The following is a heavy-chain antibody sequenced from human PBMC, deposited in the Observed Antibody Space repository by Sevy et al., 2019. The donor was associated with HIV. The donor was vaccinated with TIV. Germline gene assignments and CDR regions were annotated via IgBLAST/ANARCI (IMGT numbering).Heavy chain of an antibody. CDR1: GFTYSSYG. CDR3: AKDQAYYDFWSGYYSY. V-gene: IGHV3-30*18. CDR2: ISYDGSNK. Sequence: GGSLRLSCAASGFTYSSYGMHWVRQAPGKGLEWVAVISYDGSNKYYADSVKGRFTISRDNSKNTLYLQMNCLRAEDTAVYYCAKDQAYYDFWSGYYSYWGQGTLVTVSS. D-gene: IGHD3-3*01. J-gene: IGHJ4*02.